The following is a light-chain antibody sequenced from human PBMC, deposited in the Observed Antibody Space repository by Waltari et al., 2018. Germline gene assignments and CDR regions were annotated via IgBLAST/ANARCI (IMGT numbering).Light chain of an antibody. CDR2: EVN. CDR1: SSAVGGHAY. CDR3: SSYAGSTLM. V-gene: IGLV2-8*01. Sequence: QSVLTQPHSASVSPGQSVTISCTGPSSAVGGHAYLSWYQQHPGKAPKLMIYEVNKRPSGVPDRFSGSKSGNTASLTVSGLQAEDEADYYCSSYAGSTLMFGGGTKLTVL. J-gene: IGLJ3*02.